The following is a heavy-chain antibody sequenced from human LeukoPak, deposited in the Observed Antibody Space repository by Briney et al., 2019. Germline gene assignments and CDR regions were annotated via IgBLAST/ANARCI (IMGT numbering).Heavy chain of an antibody. V-gene: IGHV1-2*02. D-gene: IGHD3-22*01. CDR2: INPNSGGT. Sequence: GASVKVSCKASGFTFTNSAMHWVRQAPGQGLEWMGWINPNSGGTNYAQKFQGRVTMTRDTSISTAYMELSRLRSDDTAVYYCARDPPYDSSGYYYVVLSYWFDPWGQGTLVTVSS. CDR1: GFTFTNSA. J-gene: IGHJ5*02. CDR3: ARDPPYDSSGYYYVVLSYWFDP.